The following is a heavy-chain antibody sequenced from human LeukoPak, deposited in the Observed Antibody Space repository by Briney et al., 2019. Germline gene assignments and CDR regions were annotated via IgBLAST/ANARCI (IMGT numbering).Heavy chain of an antibody. CDR2: IYTSGST. CDR3: ARVTIFGVVFDP. D-gene: IGHD3-3*01. V-gene: IGHV4-61*02. Sequence: PSQTLSLTXTVSGGSISRGSYYWSWIRQPAGKGLEWIGRIYTSGSTNYNPSPKSRVTISVDTSQNQFSLKLTSVTAADTAVYYCARVTIFGVVFDPWGQGTLVTVSS. CDR1: GGSISRGSYY. J-gene: IGHJ5*02.